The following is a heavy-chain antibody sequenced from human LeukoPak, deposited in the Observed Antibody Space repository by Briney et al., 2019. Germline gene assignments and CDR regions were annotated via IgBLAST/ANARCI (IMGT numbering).Heavy chain of an antibody. V-gene: IGHV4-30-2*01. J-gene: IGHJ4*02. CDR2: IYHSGST. Sequence: SETLSLTCAVSGGSISSGGYSWSWIRQPPGKGLEWIGYIYHSGSTYYNPSLKSRVTISVDRSKNQFSLKLSSVTAADTAVYYCARGSTVTTGENYWGQGTLVTVSS. CDR1: GGSISSGGYS. CDR3: ARGSTVTTGENY. D-gene: IGHD4-17*01.